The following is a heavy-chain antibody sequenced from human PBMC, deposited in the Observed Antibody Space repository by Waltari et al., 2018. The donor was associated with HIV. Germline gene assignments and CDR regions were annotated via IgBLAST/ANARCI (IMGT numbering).Heavy chain of an antibody. CDR1: GYSISSGYY. D-gene: IGHD1-26*01. CDR3: ATSGRVGRELLDAFDI. CDR2: IYHGGSP. V-gene: IGHV4-38-2*02. J-gene: IGHJ3*02. Sequence: QVQLQESGPGLVKPSETLSLTCTVSGYSISSGYYWGWIRQPPGKGLEWIGSIYHGGSPYQHPSLKSRVTISVDTSKNQFSLKLSSGTAADTAGYYCATSGRVGRELLDAFDIWGQGTMVTVSS.